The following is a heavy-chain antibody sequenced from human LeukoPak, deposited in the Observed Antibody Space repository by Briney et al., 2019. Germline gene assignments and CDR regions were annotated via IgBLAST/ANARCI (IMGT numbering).Heavy chain of an antibody. D-gene: IGHD1-7*01. J-gene: IGHJ5*02. V-gene: IGHV4-34*01. CDR2: INHSGST. CDR3: ASSKYNWNWRYNWFDP. CDR1: GGSFSGYY. Sequence: SETLSLTCAVYGGSFSGYYWSWIRQPPGKGLEWIGEINHSGSTNYNPSLKSRVTISVDTSKNQFSLKLSPVTAADTAVYYCASSKYNWNWRYNWFDPWGQGTLVTVSS.